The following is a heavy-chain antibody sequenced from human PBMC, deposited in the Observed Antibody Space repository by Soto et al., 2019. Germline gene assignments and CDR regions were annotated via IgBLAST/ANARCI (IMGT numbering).Heavy chain of an antibody. Sequence: ASVKVSCKASGHTFTSYGISWVRQAPGQGLEWMGWISGFNDDTNHAQKLQGRVTMTKDTSTSTAYMELRSLKSDDTAVYYCARSGSYYPARNWFGPWGQGTLVTVSS. J-gene: IGHJ5*02. CDR3: ARSGSYYPARNWFGP. CDR1: GHTFTSYG. CDR2: ISGFNDDT. D-gene: IGHD3-10*01. V-gene: IGHV1-18*01.